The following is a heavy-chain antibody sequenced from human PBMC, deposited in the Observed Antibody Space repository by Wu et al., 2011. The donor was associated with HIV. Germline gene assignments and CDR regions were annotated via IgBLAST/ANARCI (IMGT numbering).Heavy chain of an antibody. CDR2: INPSGGST. CDR1: GYSFTSYY. D-gene: IGHD3-10*02. J-gene: IGHJ4*02. CDR3: AREPPIYGRGGYFDY. Sequence: QVQLVQSGAEVKNPGASVKVSCKASGYSFTSYYMHWVRQAPGQGLEWMGIINPSGGSTTYAQKFQGRVTMTRDTSTSIVFMELSSLRSEDTAVYYCAREPPIYGRGGYFDYWGQGTLVTGLL. V-gene: IGHV1-46*01.